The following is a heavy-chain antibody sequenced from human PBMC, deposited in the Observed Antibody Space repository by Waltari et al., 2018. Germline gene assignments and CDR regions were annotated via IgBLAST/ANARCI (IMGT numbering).Heavy chain of an antibody. Sequence: EVQLVETGGGLIQPGGSLRLSCAASGFTVRSNYMSWVRQAPGKGLEWVSVIHSGGSTYYADSVKGRFTISRDNSKNTLYLQMNSLRAEDTAVYYCARAPGAAAGSFDYWGQGTLVTVSS. V-gene: IGHV3-53*02. CDR2: IHSGGST. CDR3: ARAPGAAAGSFDY. CDR1: GFTVRSNY. D-gene: IGHD6-13*01. J-gene: IGHJ4*02.